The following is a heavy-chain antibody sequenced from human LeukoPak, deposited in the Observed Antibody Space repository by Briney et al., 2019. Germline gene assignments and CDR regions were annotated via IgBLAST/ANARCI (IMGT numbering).Heavy chain of an antibody. CDR3: ATKRPYYDSSGTIDY. D-gene: IGHD3-22*01. V-gene: IGHV1-24*01. Sequence: ASVKVSCKVSVYTLTELSMHCVRPAPGKGLVWMGGFDPEDGETIYAQKFQGRVTMTEDTSTDTAYMELSSLRSEDTAVYYCATKRPYYDSSGTIDYWGQGTLVTVSS. CDR1: VYTLTELS. CDR2: FDPEDGET. J-gene: IGHJ4*02.